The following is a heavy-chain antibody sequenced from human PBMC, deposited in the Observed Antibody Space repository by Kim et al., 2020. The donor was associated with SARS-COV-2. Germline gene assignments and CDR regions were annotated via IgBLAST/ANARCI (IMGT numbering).Heavy chain of an antibody. D-gene: IGHD3-22*01. Sequence: GESLKISCKGSGYSFTSYWISWVRQMPGKGLEWMGRIDPSDSYTNYSPSFQGHVTISADKSISTAYLQWSSLKASDTAMYYCARLIFSSGYPQHFDYWGQGTLVTVSS. CDR3: ARLIFSSGYPQHFDY. CDR2: IDPSDSYT. CDR1: GYSFTSYW. V-gene: IGHV5-10-1*01. J-gene: IGHJ4*02.